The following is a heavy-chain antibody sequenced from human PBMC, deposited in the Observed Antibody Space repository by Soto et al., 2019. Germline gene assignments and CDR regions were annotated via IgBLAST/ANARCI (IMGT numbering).Heavy chain of an antibody. V-gene: IGHV4-34*01. CDR3: ARGRTLWFGERIDD. D-gene: IGHD3-10*01. CDR1: GGSFSGYY. CDR2: INHSGST. J-gene: IGHJ4*02. Sequence: PSETLSLTCAVYGGSFSGYYWSWIRQPPGKGLEWIGEINHSGSTNYNPSLKSRVTISVDTSKNQFSLKLSSVTAADTAVYYCARGRTLWFGERIDDWGRGTLVTVSS.